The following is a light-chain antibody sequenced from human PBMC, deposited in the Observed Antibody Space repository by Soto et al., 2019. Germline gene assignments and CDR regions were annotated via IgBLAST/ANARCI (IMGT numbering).Light chain of an antibody. Sequence: SVLTQPASVSGSPGQSITISCTGTSSDVGGYNYVSWYQQHPGKAPKLMIYEVSNRPSGVSNRFSGSKSGNTASLTISGLQAEDEADYYFSSYTSSSTLVFGTGTKLTVL. CDR2: EVS. CDR1: SSDVGGYNY. CDR3: SSYTSSSTLV. J-gene: IGLJ1*01. V-gene: IGLV2-14*01.